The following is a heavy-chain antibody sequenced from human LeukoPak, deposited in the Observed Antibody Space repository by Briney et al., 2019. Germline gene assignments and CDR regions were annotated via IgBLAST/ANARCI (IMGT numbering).Heavy chain of an antibody. Sequence: ASVKVSCKASGYTFTGYYMHWVRQAPGQGLEWMGWINPNSGGTNYAQKFQGRVTMTRDTSISTAYMELSRLRSDDTAVYYRASTLDSSGWYAHLLDWGQGTLVTVSS. V-gene: IGHV1-2*02. D-gene: IGHD6-19*01. CDR3: ASTLDSSGWYAHLLD. CDR2: INPNSGGT. J-gene: IGHJ4*02. CDR1: GYTFTGYY.